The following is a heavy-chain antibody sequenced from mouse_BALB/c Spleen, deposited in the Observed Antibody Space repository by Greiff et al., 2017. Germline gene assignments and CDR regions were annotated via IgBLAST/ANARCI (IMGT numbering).Heavy chain of an antibody. CDR2: ISSGGSYT. CDR3: ARDMITTKEVAMDY. Sequence: EVNLVESGGGLVKPGGSLKLSCAASGFTFSSYAMSWVRQSPEKRLEWVAEISSGGSYTYYPDTVTGRFTISRDNAKNTLYLEMSSLRSEDTAMYYCARDMITTKEVAMDYWGQGTSVTVSS. D-gene: IGHD2-4*01. J-gene: IGHJ4*01. V-gene: IGHV5-9-4*01. CDR1: GFTFSSYA.